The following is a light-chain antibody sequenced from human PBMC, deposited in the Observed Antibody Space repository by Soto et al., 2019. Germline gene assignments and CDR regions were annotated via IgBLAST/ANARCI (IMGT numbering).Light chain of an antibody. CDR1: QSISSY. CDR3: QQSYRTPYT. Sequence: DIQMTQSPSSLSASVGDRVTITCRASQSISSYLNWYQQKPGKAPKLLISAASSLQSGVPSRFSGSGSGTDFTLTINSLQPEDFTTYCCQQSYRTPYTCGKGTKLEIK. CDR2: AAS. J-gene: IGKJ2*01. V-gene: IGKV1-39*01.